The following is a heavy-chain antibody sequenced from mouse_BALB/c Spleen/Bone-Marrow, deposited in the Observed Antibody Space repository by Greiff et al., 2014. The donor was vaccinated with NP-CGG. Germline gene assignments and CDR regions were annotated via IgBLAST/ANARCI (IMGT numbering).Heavy chain of an antibody. CDR2: ISNGGGST. CDR3: ARRPAYAMDY. Sequence: EVQRVESGGGLVQPGGSLKLSCATSGFTFSDYYMYWVRQTPEKRLEWVAYISNGGGSTYYPDTVKGRFTISRDNAKNTLYLQMSRLKSEDTAMYYCARRPAYAMDYWGQGTSVTVSS. CDR1: GFTFSDYY. J-gene: IGHJ4*01. V-gene: IGHV5-12*02.